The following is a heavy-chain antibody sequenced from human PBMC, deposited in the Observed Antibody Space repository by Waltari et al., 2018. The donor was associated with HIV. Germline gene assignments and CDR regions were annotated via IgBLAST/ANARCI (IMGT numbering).Heavy chain of an antibody. V-gene: IGHV3-21*01. D-gene: IGHD2-15*01. CDR2: ISSSSSYI. CDR3: ARDRAQVVVAATYDY. Sequence: EVQLVESGGGLVKPGGSLRLSCAASGFTFSSYSMNWVRQPPGKGLEWVSSISSSSSYIYYADSVKGRFTISRDNAKNSLYLQMNSLRAEDTAVYYCARDRAQVVVAATYDYWGQGTLVTVSS. CDR1: GFTFSSYS. J-gene: IGHJ4*02.